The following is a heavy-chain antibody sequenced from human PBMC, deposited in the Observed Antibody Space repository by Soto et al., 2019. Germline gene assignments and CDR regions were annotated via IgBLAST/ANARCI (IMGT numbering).Heavy chain of an antibody. V-gene: IGHV6-1*01. D-gene: IGHD6-6*01. Sequence: SQTLSLTCVISGDSVSSNSAAWNWIRQSPSRGLEWLGRTYYRSKWYNDYAVSVKSRITINPDTSKNQFSLQLNSVTPEDTAVYYCARDSSSSWSPGYYYGMDVWGQGTTVTVSS. CDR2: TYYRSKWYN. J-gene: IGHJ6*02. CDR1: GDSVSSNSAA. CDR3: ARDSSSSWSPGYYYGMDV.